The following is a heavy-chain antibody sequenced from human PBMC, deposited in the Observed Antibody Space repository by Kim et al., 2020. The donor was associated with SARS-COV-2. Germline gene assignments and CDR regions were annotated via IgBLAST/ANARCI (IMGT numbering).Heavy chain of an antibody. CDR1: GGSISSSSYY. D-gene: IGHD3-22*01. Sequence: SETLSLTCTVSGGSISSSSYYWGWIRQPPGKGLEWIGSIYYSGSTYYNPSLKSRVTISVDTSKNQFSLKLSSVTAADTAVYYCARVVRSSGYHFDYWGQGTLVTVSS. CDR3: ARVVRSSGYHFDY. V-gene: IGHV4-39*07. J-gene: IGHJ4*02. CDR2: IYYSGST.